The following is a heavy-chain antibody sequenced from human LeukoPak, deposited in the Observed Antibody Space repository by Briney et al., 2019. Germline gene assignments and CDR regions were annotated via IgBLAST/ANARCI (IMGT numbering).Heavy chain of an antibody. CDR2: ISSSGGTI. CDR1: GFTFSDYY. J-gene: IGHJ3*02. V-gene: IGHV3-11*01. D-gene: IGHD3-9*01. CDR3: ARGGYDILTGYYKIWGAFDI. Sequence: GGSLRLSCAASGFTFSDYYMSWIRQAPGKGLEWVSYISSSGGTIYYADSVKGRFTTSRDNAKNSLYLQMNSLRAEDTAVYYCARGGYDILTGYYKIWGAFDIWGQGTMVTVSS.